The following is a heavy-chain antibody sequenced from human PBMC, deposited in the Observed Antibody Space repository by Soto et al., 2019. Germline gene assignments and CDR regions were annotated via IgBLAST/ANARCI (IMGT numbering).Heavy chain of an antibody. CDR1: VDAVSNYY. CDR2: VHESGST. V-gene: IGHV4-59*02. Sequence: ASETLSLTCSVSVDAVSNYYWSWIRQTPGRGLEWIGCVHESGSTDYNPSLRGRVIISLHTSKSQFSLSLRSATAADTAAYYCARWTRALIKSCFSSWGQRMPVTVS. CDR3: ARWTRALIKSCFSS. J-gene: IGHJ1*01. D-gene: IGHD1-1*01.